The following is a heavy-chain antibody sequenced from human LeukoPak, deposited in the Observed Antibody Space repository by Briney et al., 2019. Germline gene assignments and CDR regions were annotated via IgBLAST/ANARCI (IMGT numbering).Heavy chain of an antibody. CDR2: IYSGGST. D-gene: IGHD3-10*01. CDR3: ARGGPYYYDAFDI. CDR1: GFTVSSNY. J-gene: IGHJ3*02. V-gene: IGHV3-66*02. Sequence: PGGSLRLSCAASGFTVSSNYMSWVRQALGKGLEWVSVIYSGGSTYYADSVKGRFTISRDNSKNTLYLQMNSLRAEDTAVYYCARGGPYYYDAFDIWGQGTMVTVSS.